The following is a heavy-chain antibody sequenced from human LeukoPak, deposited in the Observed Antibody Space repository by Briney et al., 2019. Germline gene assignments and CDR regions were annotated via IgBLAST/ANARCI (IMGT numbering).Heavy chain of an antibody. CDR1: GYTFTGYY. Sequence: GASVKVSCKASGYTFTGYYMHWVRQAPGQGLEWMGWINPNSGGTNYAQKFQGRVTMTRDTSISTAYMELSRLRSDDTAVYYCARVEYYDILTGADYWGQGTLVTVSS. V-gene: IGHV1-2*02. D-gene: IGHD3-9*01. CDR2: INPNSGGT. J-gene: IGHJ4*02. CDR3: ARVEYYDILTGADY.